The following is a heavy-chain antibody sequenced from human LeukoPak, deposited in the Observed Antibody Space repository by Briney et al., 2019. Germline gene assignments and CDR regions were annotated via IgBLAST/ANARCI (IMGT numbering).Heavy chain of an antibody. Sequence: SQTLSLTCVISGDSVSSYTAAWNWIRQSPSRGLEWLGRTFYRSKWYHDYAVSVKSRITINPDTSKNQFSLQLNSVTPEDTAVYYCARDGWPAFDYWGQGTLVTLSS. V-gene: IGHV6-1*01. CDR1: GDSVSSYTAA. CDR3: ARDGWPAFDY. CDR2: TFYRSKWYH. D-gene: IGHD2-15*01. J-gene: IGHJ4*02.